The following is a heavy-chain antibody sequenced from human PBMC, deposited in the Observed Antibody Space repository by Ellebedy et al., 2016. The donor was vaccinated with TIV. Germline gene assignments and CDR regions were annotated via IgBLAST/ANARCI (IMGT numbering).Heavy chain of an antibody. Sequence: GESLKISXAASGFTFSSYWMHWVRQAPGKGLEWVAVISYDGSNKYYADSVKGRFTISRDNSKNTLYLQMNSLRAEDTAVYYCAKAGTLSTTLLEYYGMDVWGQGTTVTVSS. J-gene: IGHJ6*02. CDR1: GFTFSSYW. V-gene: IGHV3-30*18. CDR3: AKAGTLSTTLLEYYGMDV. CDR2: ISYDGSNK. D-gene: IGHD2/OR15-2a*01.